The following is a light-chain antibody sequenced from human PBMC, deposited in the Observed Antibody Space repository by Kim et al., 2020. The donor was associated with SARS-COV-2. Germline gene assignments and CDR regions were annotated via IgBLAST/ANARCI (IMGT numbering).Light chain of an antibody. V-gene: IGKV1-5*01. J-gene: IGKJ2*01. CDR3: QQYSSYPYT. CDR1: QSVSSW. CDR2: DAS. Sequence: DIQMTQSLSTLSASVGDRVTITCRASQSVSSWLAWYQQKPGKAPNLLIYDASTLESGVPSRFSGSGSGTEFTLTISSLQPDDFATYYCQQYSSYPYTFGQGTKLEI.